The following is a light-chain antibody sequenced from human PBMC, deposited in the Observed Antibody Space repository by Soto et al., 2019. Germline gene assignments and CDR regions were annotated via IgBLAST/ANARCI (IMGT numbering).Light chain of an antibody. CDR3: QHYSSYPLT. V-gene: IGKV1-5*03. J-gene: IGKJ4*01. Sequence: DIRMTQSPSTLSASVGDTVTITYRASQTISRYLAWYQQKPGKAPNLLIFQASSLQSGVPSRFTGTESGTEFTLTISSLQPDDFGTYYCQHYSSYPLTFGGGTKVEIK. CDR2: QAS. CDR1: QTISRY.